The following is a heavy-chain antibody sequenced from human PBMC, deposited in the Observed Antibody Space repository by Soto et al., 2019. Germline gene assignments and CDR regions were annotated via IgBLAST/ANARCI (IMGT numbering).Heavy chain of an antibody. D-gene: IGHD6-6*01. CDR2: TYYRSKWYN. Sequence: LQTLSLTCALSGDSVSSNSAAWNWIRQSPSRGLEWLGRTYYRSKWYNDYANSVQGRFTISRDNSKNTVYLQMGSLRPEDMAVYYCARRARPDFYYMDVWGKGTTVTVSS. V-gene: IGHV6-1*01. CDR1: GDSVSSNSAA. CDR3: ARRARPDFYYMDV. J-gene: IGHJ6*03.